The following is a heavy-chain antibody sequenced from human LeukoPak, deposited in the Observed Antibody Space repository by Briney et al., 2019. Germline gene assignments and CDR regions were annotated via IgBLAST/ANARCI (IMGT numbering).Heavy chain of an antibody. J-gene: IGHJ4*02. CDR2: IDPNRGGT. V-gene: IGHV1-2*02. CDR3: ARSANGGGDD. Sequence: ASVKVSCKATGYTFTGNYMHWVRQAPGQGLEWMGWIDPNRGGTDYAQKFQGRVTMTRDTSISTAYMELSRLKSDDTAIYYCARSANGGGDDWGQGTLVTVSS. D-gene: IGHD2-8*01. CDR1: GYTFTGNY.